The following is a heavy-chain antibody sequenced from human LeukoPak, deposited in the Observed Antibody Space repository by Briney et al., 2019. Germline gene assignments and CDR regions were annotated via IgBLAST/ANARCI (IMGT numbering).Heavy chain of an antibody. CDR3: ARGGEMATIVFDY. J-gene: IGHJ4*02. Sequence: SETLSLTCTVSGGSISSGGYYWSWIRQPPGKGLEWIGYIYYSGSTYYNPSLKSRVTISVDTSKNQFSLKLSSVTAADTAVYYCARGGEMATIVFDYWGQGTLVTVSS. CDR1: GGSISSGGYY. CDR2: IYYSGST. V-gene: IGHV4-30-4*08. D-gene: IGHD5-24*01.